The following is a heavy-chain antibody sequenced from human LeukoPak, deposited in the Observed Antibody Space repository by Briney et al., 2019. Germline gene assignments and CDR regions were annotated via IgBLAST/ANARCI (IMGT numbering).Heavy chain of an antibody. CDR2: IHHSGST. J-gene: IGHJ4*02. CDR3: ARYGHEFES. V-gene: IGHV4-38-2*01. Sequence: SETLSLTCAVYGGSFSGYYWGWIRQPPGKGLECIGSIHHSGSTYYNPSLKSRVTISVDTSKNQFSLKLTSVTAADTAVYYCARYGHEFESWGQGTLVTVSS. CDR1: GGSFSGYY. D-gene: IGHD4-17*01.